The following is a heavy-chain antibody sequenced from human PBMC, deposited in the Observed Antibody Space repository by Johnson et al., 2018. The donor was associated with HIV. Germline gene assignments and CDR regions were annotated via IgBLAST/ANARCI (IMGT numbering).Heavy chain of an antibody. D-gene: IGHD1-1*01. CDR2: IYSSGST. Sequence: VQLVESRGGVVRPGGSLRLSCAASGFTFDDYDMSWVRQAPGKGLEWVSVIYSSGSTYYADSVKGRFTFSRDNSKNTVYLQMNSLRAEETAVYYCARDGESHQLPLGDAFDIWGQGTMVTVSS. V-gene: IGHV3-66*01. CDR1: GFTFDDYD. J-gene: IGHJ3*02. CDR3: ARDGESHQLPLGDAFDI.